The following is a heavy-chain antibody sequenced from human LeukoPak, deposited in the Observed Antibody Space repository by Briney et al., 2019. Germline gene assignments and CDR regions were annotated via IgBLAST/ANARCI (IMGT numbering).Heavy chain of an antibody. CDR2: MNPNSGNT. J-gene: IGHJ5*02. Sequence: ASVKVSCXASGYTFTSYDINWVRQATGQGLEWMEWMNPNSGNTGYAQKFQGRVTMTRNTSISTAYMELSSLRSEDTAVYYCARGPSYVVTFGGVINWFDPWGQGTLVTVSS. CDR3: ARGPSYVVTFGGVINWFDP. D-gene: IGHD3-16*01. V-gene: IGHV1-8*01. CDR1: GYTFTSYD.